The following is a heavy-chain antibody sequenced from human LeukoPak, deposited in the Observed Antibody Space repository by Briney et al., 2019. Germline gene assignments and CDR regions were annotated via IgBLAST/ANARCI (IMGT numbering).Heavy chain of an antibody. CDR3: ARYGSGYIPFDY. V-gene: IGHV3-66*01. CDR2: IYSGGST. D-gene: IGHD3-3*01. Sequence: GGSLRLSCAASGFTFSNAWMSWVRQAPGKGLEWVSVIYSGGSTYYADSVKGRFTISRDNSKNTLYLQMNSLRAEDTAVYYCARYGSGYIPFDYWGQGTLVTVSS. J-gene: IGHJ4*02. CDR1: GFTFSNAW.